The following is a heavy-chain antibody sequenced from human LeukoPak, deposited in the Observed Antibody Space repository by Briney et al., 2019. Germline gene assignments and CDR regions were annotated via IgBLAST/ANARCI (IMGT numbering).Heavy chain of an antibody. CDR2: ISAYDGNT. J-gene: IGHJ4*02. CDR3: ARGATGAEPF. V-gene: IGHV1-18*01. CDR1: GYTFTSYG. D-gene: IGHD1-14*01. Sequence: ASVKVSCKTSGYTFTSYGITWLRQAPGQGFEWMGWISAYDGNTNYAQKFQGRVTMTTDTSTNTGYMELRSLRSDDTAVYFCARGATGAEPFWGQGTLVTVSS.